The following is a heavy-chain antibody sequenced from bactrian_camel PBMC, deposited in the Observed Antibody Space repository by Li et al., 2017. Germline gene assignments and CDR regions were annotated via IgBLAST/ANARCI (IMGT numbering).Heavy chain of an antibody. D-gene: IGHD6*01. CDR3: ATDVISKLVAGFPAY. CDR2: IYTGGGQT. Sequence: HVQLVESGGGSVQAGGSLKLSCAASTNILSTCGMAWFRQAPGKEREEVASIYTGGGQTYYGNSVKGRFTLSHDNAKNMLYLQMSSLKPEDSAMYYCATDVISKLVAGFPAYWGQGTQVTVS. V-gene: IGHV3S54*01. CDR1: TNILSTCG. J-gene: IGHJ4*01.